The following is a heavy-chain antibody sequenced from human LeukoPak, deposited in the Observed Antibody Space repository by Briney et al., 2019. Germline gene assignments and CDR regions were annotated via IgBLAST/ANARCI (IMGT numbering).Heavy chain of an antibody. CDR3: AREMTTVVTDYFDY. CDR1: GGSISSYY. V-gene: IGHV4-59*01. J-gene: IGHJ4*02. CDR2: IYHSGST. Sequence: SETLSRTCTVSGGSISSYYWSWIRQPPGKGLEWIGYIYHSGSTNYNPSLKSRVTISVDTSKNQFSLKLSSVTAADTAVYYCAREMTTVVTDYFDYWGQGTLVTVSS. D-gene: IGHD4-23*01.